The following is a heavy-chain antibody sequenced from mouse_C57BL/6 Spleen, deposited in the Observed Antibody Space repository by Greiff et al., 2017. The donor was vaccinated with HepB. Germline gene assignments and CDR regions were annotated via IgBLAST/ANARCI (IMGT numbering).Heavy chain of an antibody. Sequence: VHVKQSGAELVRPGASVKLSCTASGFNIKDYYMHWVKQRPEQGLEWIGRIDPEDGDTEYAPKFQGKATMTADTSSNTAYLQLSSLTSEDTAVYYCTTVVADAMDYWGQGTSVTVSS. CDR1: GFNIKDYY. CDR2: IDPEDGDT. CDR3: TTVVADAMDY. J-gene: IGHJ4*01. V-gene: IGHV14-1*01. D-gene: IGHD1-1*01.